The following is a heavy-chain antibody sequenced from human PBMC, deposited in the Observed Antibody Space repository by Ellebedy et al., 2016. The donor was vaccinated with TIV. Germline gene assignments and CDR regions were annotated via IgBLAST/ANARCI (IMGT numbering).Heavy chain of an antibody. J-gene: IGHJ3*02. CDR3: AASPLRYFDWLDAFDI. Sequence: AASVKVSCKASGFTFHNSAVQWLRQARGQRLEWIGWIVRGSGNTNFAQKFQERVTITKDMSTDTAYMELSSLRSEDTAVYYCAASPLRYFDWLDAFDIWGQGTMVTVSS. D-gene: IGHD3-9*01. CDR1: GFTFHNSA. V-gene: IGHV1-58*01. CDR2: IVRGSGNT.